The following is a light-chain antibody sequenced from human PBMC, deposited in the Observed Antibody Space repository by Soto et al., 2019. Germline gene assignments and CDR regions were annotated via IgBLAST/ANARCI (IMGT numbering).Light chain of an antibody. CDR2: EVS. V-gene: IGLV2-14*01. J-gene: IGLJ1*01. CDR1: SSDVGGYNY. CDR3: SSYTSSSTLYV. Sequence: QSALPQPASVSGSPGQSITISCTGTSSDVGGYNYVSWYQQHPGKAPKLMIYEVSNRPSGVSNRFSGSKSGNTASLTISGLQSEDEADYYCSSYTSSSTLYVFGTGTKLTVL.